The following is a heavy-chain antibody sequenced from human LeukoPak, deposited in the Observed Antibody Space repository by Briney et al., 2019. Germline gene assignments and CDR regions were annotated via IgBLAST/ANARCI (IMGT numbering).Heavy chain of an antibody. CDR2: ISGNAVGT. CDR3: ASRGVATYYFDY. J-gene: IGHJ4*02. Sequence: GGSLRLSCAASGFTFSNYGMSWVRQAPGKGLEWVSSISGNAVGTYYADSVKGRFTISRDNAKNSLYLQMNSLRAEDTAVYYCASRGVATYYFDYWGQGTLVTVSS. CDR1: GFTFSNYG. V-gene: IGHV3-21*01. D-gene: IGHD5-12*01.